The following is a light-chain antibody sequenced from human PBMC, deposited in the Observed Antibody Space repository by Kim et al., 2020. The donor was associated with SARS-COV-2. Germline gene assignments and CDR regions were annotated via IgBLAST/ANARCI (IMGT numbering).Light chain of an antibody. CDR1: QNIGTY. J-gene: IGKJ2*01. V-gene: IGKV1-5*03. Sequence: IQMTQSPSTLAASVGDRVTISCRASQNIGTYLAWYQHKPWKAPTLLVYQASSLESGVPSRFSGSGSETEFILTISSLQPDDFATYYCQHYNSYPYTFGQGTKLEI. CDR3: QHYNSYPYT. CDR2: QAS.